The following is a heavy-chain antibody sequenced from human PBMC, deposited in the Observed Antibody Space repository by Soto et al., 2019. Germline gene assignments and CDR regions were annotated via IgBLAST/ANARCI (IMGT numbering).Heavy chain of an antibody. J-gene: IGHJ4*02. D-gene: IGHD3-3*01. V-gene: IGHV4-31*03. Sequence: QVQLQESGPGLVKPSQTLSLTCTVSGGSISSGGYYWSWIRQNPGKGLEWIGYIYYSGSTYYNPCLKSRVTIAVDTSKNQYSLKQSSVTASDTAVYYCARGYDFWSGYSNSYYFDYWGQGTLVTVSS. CDR3: ARGYDFWSGYSNSYYFDY. CDR1: GGSISSGGYY. CDR2: IYYSGST.